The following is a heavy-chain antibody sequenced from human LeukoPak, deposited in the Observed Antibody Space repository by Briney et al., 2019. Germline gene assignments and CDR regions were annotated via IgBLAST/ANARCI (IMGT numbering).Heavy chain of an antibody. D-gene: IGHD3-22*01. CDR2: IYPGDSDT. V-gene: IGHV5-51*01. J-gene: IGHJ4*02. CDR1: EYSFTSYW. Sequence: GESLKISCKGSEYSFTSYWIGWVRQMPGKGLEWMGIIYPGDSDTRYSPSFQGQVTISADKSISTAYLQWSSLRASDTAMYYCARLYYYDSSGYPDYWGQGTLVTVSS. CDR3: ARLYYYDSSGYPDY.